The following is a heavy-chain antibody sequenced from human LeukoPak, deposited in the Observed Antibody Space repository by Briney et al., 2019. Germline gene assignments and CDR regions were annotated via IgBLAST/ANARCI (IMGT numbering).Heavy chain of an antibody. V-gene: IGHV3-23*01. CDR1: GFSFSSHG. J-gene: IGHJ4*02. D-gene: IGHD2-21*02. CDR2: IIGGAGST. Sequence: PGGTLRLSCAASGFSFSSHGMSWVRQAPGKGLEWVSGIIGGAGSTYYADSVKGRFTISGDNSKNTLFLQMNSLRAEDTAVYYCAKGFLVYCGGDCYSAQDYWGQGTLVTVSS. CDR3: AKGFLVYCGGDCYSAQDY.